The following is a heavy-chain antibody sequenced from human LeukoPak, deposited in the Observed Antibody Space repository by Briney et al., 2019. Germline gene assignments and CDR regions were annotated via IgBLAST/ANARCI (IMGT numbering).Heavy chain of an antibody. CDR3: AKGLEWLLLWPRYYFDY. D-gene: IGHD3-3*01. CDR2: IRYDGSNK. V-gene: IGHV3-30*02. CDR1: GFTFSSYG. J-gene: IGHJ4*02. Sequence: GGSLRLSCAASGFTFSSYGMHWVRQAPGKGLEWVAFIRYDGSNKYYADSVKGRFTISRDNSKNTLYLQMNSLRAEDTAVYYCAKGLEWLLLWPRYYFDYWGQGTLVTVSS.